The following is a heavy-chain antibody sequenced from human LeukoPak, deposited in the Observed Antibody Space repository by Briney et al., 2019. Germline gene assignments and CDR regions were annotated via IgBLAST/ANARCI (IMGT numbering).Heavy chain of an antibody. J-gene: IGHJ4*02. CDR2: IIPILGIA. Sequence: SVKVSCKASGYTFTSYDINWVRQATGQGLEWMGRIIPILGIANYAQKFQGRVTITADKSRSTAYMELSSLRSEDTAVYYCARGLTAVAATYFDYWGQGTLVTVSS. CDR3: ARGLTAVAATYFDY. V-gene: IGHV1-69*04. CDR1: GYTFTSYD. D-gene: IGHD6-19*01.